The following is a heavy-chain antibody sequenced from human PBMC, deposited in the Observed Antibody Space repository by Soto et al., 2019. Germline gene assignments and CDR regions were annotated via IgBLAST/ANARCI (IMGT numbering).Heavy chain of an antibody. Sequence: SPTLSLPCAISGDSVSSNSAAWNWVRQSPSRGLEWLGRTYYRSRWYNDYAVSVKSRITVNPDTSKYQFSLQLKSVTPEDTAVYYCARTEGYFDYWGQGTPVTVSS. CDR2: TYYRSRWYN. J-gene: IGHJ4*02. CDR1: GDSVSSNSAA. V-gene: IGHV6-1*01. CDR3: ARTEGYFDY.